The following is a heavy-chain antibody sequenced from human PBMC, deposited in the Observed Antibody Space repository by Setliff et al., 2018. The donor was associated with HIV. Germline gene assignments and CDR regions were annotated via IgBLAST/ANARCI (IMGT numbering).Heavy chain of an antibody. J-gene: IGHJ4*02. CDR2: IRSKAYGGTT. CDR1: GFTFGDYA. CDR3: TRRTTVTSTYFDS. Sequence: GESLRLSCTTSGFTFGDYAMTWVRQAPGKGLEWVGFIRSKAYGGTTEYAASVKGRFTISRDDSKSIAYLQMNSLKTEDTAVYYCTRRTTVTSTYFDSWGQGTLVTVSS. V-gene: IGHV3-49*04. D-gene: IGHD4-4*01.